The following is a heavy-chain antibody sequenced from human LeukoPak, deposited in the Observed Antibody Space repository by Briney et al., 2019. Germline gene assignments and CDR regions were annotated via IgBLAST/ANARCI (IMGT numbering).Heavy chain of an antibody. D-gene: IGHD5-12*01. CDR2: ISGSGGST. CDR3: AKGILATMYVVAFDI. J-gene: IGHJ3*02. V-gene: IGHV3-23*01. Sequence: GGSLRLSCPASGFTFSSYAMSWVRQAPGKGLEWVSAISGSGGSTYYADSVKGRFTISRDNSKNTLYLQMNSLRAEDTAVYYRAKGILATMYVVAFDIWGQGTVVTVSS. CDR1: GFTFSSYA.